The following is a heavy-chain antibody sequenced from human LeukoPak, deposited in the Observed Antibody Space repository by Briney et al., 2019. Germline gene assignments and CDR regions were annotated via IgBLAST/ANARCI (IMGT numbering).Heavy chain of an antibody. CDR2: ISGSGGST. CDR3: AKDWGVMVRGVITY. V-gene: IGHV3-23*01. D-gene: IGHD3-10*01. Sequence: GGSLRLSCAASGFTFSSYTMSWVRQAPGKGLEWVSAISGSGGSTYYADSVKGRFTISRDNSKNTLYLQMNSRRAEDTAVYYCAKDWGVMVRGVITYWGQGTLVTVSS. CDR1: GFTFSSYT. J-gene: IGHJ4*02.